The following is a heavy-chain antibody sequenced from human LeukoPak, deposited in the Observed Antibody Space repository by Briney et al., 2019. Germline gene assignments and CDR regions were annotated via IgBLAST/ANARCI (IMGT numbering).Heavy chain of an antibody. V-gene: IGHV4-34*01. J-gene: IGHJ4*02. CDR2: INHSGST. Sequence: SETLSLTCAVYGGSFSGYYWSWIRQPPGKGLEWIGEINHSGSTNYNPSLKSRVTISVDTSKNQFSLKLSSVTAADTAVYYCAREGSYLFDYWGQGTLVTVSS. D-gene: IGHD1-26*01. CDR1: GGSFSGYY. CDR3: AREGSYLFDY.